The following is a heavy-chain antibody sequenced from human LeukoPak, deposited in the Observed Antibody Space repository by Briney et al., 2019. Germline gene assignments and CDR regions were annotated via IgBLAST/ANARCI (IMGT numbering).Heavy chain of an antibody. CDR3: AMDNYGDYASRWFDP. Sequence: ASVKVSCKASGYTFTSYAMHWVRQAPGQRLEWMGWINAGNGNTKYSQKFQGRVTITRDTSASTAYMELSSLRSKDTAVYYCAMDNYGDYASRWFDPWGQGTLVTVSS. CDR2: INAGNGNT. CDR1: GYTFTSYA. J-gene: IGHJ5*02. D-gene: IGHD4-17*01. V-gene: IGHV1-3*01.